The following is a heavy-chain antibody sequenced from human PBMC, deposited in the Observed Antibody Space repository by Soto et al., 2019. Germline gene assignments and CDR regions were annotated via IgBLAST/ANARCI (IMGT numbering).Heavy chain of an antibody. CDR2: IRSKAYGGTT. J-gene: IGHJ4*02. CDR1: GFTFGDYA. V-gene: IGHV3-49*03. CDR3: TRGQPWSGWYYFDY. Sequence: GGSLRLSCTASGFTFGDYAMSWFRQAPGKGLEWVGFIRSKAYGGTTEYAASVKGRFTISRDDSKSIAYLQMNSLKTEDTAVYYCTRGQPWSGWYYFDYWGQGTLVTVSS. D-gene: IGHD6-19*01.